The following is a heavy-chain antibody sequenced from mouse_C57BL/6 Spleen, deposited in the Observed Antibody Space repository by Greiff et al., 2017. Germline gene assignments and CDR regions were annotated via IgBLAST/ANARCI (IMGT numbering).Heavy chain of an antibody. Sequence: EVMLVESGEGLVKPGGSLKLSCAASGFTFSSYAMSWVRQTPEQRLEWVASISSCGDYIYYADTVKGRFTISRDNARNTLYLQMSSLKSEDTAMYYCTREKGGFYFDYWGQGTTLTVSS. CDR1: GFTFSSYA. J-gene: IGHJ2*01. V-gene: IGHV5-9-1*02. CDR3: TREKGGFYFDY. CDR2: ISSCGDYI.